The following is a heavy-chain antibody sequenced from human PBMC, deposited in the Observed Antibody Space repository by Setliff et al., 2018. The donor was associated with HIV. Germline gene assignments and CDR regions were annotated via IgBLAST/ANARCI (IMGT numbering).Heavy chain of an antibody. CDR3: ARGQIGYGDYDLNWFDP. CDR1: GFTFSSYT. CDR2: ISSSYNSI. J-gene: IGHJ5*02. V-gene: IGHV3-21*01. Sequence: GSLRTLWAIPGFTFSSYTMHWVRQAPGKGLEWVSSISSSYNSIYYTDSVKGRFTISSDNAKNSLYLQMNSLRLEDTAVYYCARGQIGYGDYDLNWFDPWGQGTLVTVSS. D-gene: IGHD4-17*01.